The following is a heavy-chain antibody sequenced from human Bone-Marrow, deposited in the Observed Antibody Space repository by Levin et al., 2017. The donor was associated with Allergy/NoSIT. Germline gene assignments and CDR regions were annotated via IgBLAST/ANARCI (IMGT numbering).Heavy chain of an antibody. CDR3: ATDGYSYTDN. Sequence: NPSETLSLTCTVSGGSMSSGGYYWSWIRQQPGKGLEWIGYIYHSGSTYYNPSLQSRVTISVDTSKKQFSLRVTSLTPADTAVYYCATDGYSYTDNWGQGILVTVSS. CDR1: GGSMSSGGYY. D-gene: IGHD5-18*01. V-gene: IGHV4-31*03. J-gene: IGHJ4*02. CDR2: IYHSGST.